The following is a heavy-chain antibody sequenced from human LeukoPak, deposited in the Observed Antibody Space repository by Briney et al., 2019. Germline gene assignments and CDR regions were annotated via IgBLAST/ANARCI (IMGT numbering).Heavy chain of an antibody. CDR3: AKRGGYCSSTSCHRLNWFDP. V-gene: IGHV3-30*02. D-gene: IGHD2-2*01. CDR1: GFTFSSYG. Sequence: GGSLRLSCAASGFTFSSYGMHWVRQAPGKGLERVAFIRYDGSNKYYADSVKGRFTISRDNSKNTLYLQMNSLRAEDTAVYYCAKRGGYCSSTSCHRLNWFDPWGQGTLVTVSS. CDR2: IRYDGSNK. J-gene: IGHJ5*02.